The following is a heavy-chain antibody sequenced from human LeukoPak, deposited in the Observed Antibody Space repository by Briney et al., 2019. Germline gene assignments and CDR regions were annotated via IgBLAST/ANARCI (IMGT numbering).Heavy chain of an antibody. CDR3: ARGVVGGTTVGP. CDR1: GDTFSTYD. Sequence: ASVKVSCTASGDTFSTYDVNWVRQATGQGLEWMGWVNPKSSHTAYAQKFQGRVTMTSDTSTAFLELSSLRFEDTAVYFCARGVVGGTTVGPWGQGTLVTVSS. CDR2: VNPKSSHT. D-gene: IGHD1-7*01. J-gene: IGHJ5*02. V-gene: IGHV1-8*01.